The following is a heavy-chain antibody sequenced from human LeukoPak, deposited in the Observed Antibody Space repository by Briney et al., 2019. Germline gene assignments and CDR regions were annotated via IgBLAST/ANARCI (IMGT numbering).Heavy chain of an antibody. CDR2: INHIGST. CDR1: GGSFSGDY. Sequence: PSETLSLTCAVYGGSFSGDYWSWIRQPPGKGLEWIGEINHIGSTNYNPSLKSRVTISVDTSKNQFSLKLSSVTAADTAVYYCAGGVQAAAGTYYFDYWGQGTLVTVSS. D-gene: IGHD6-13*01. V-gene: IGHV4-34*01. J-gene: IGHJ4*02. CDR3: AGGVQAAAGTYYFDY.